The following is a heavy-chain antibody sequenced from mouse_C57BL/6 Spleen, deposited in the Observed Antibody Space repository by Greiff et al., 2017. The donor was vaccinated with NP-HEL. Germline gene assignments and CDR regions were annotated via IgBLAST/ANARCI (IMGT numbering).Heavy chain of an antibody. V-gene: IGHV14-4*01. CDR2: IDPENGDT. Sequence: VQLQQSGAELVRPGASVKLSCTASGFNIKDDYMHWVKQRPEQGLEWIGWIDPENGDTEYASKFQGKATITADTSSNTAYLQLSSLTSEDTAVYYCTVYYAGRYWGQGTTLTVSS. CDR3: TVYYAGRY. D-gene: IGHD1-1*02. J-gene: IGHJ2*01. CDR1: GFNIKDDY.